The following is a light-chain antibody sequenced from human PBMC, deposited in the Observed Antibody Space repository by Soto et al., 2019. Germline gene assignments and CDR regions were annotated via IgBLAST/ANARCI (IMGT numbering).Light chain of an antibody. V-gene: IGLV1-40*01. Sequence: QAVVTQPPSVSGAPGQRVTISCTGSSSNIGAGYDVHWYQQLPGTAPKLLIYGNSNRPSGVPDRFSGSKSGTSASLAITGLQAEDEADYYCGSWDSSLSADVFGTGTKLTVL. CDR1: SSNIGAGYD. CDR3: GSWDSSLSADV. J-gene: IGLJ1*01. CDR2: GNS.